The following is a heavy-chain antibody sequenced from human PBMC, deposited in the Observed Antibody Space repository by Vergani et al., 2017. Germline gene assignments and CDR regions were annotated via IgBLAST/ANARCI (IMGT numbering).Heavy chain of an antibody. CDR2: IYYSGST. D-gene: IGHD3-3*01. V-gene: IGHV4-39*01. CDR1: GGSISSSSYY. CDR3: ARHKFSHPYNDFWSGYYRDGYYMDV. Sequence: QLQLQESGPGLVKPSETLSLTCTVSGGSISSSSYYWGWLRQPXGKGLEWIGSIYYSGSTYYNPSLKSRVTISEDTSKTQSSLKLSSVTAADTAVYYCARHKFSHPYNDFWSGYYRDGYYMDVWGKGTTVTVSS. J-gene: IGHJ6*03.